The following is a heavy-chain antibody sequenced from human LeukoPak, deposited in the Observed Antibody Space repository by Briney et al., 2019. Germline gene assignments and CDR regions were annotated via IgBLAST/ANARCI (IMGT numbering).Heavy chain of an antibody. CDR3: ARENVAAAGTDY. CDR1: GFTFSSYA. J-gene: IGHJ4*02. Sequence: GGSLRLSCAASGFTFSSYAMSWVRQAPGKGLDWVSAISGSGGSTYYADSVKGRFTISRDNSKSTLYLQMNSLRAEDTAVYYCARENVAAAGTDYWGQGTLVTVSS. D-gene: IGHD6-13*01. V-gene: IGHV3-23*01. CDR2: ISGSGGST.